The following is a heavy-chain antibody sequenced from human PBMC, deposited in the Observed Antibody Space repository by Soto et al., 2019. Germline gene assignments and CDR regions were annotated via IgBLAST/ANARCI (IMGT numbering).Heavy chain of an antibody. J-gene: IGHJ4*02. CDR2: IVPIYRTA. D-gene: IGHD6-13*01. CDR3: ARDSGAKLSSS. CDR1: GGTFSSYR. Sequence: ASVKVSCKASGGTFSSYRFDWVRQARGQGLEWLGGIVPIYRTADYAQKFQGRVTITADESTRTVYLELSSLKSQDTALYYCARDSGAKLSSSWGQGTLVTVSS. V-gene: IGHV1-69*01.